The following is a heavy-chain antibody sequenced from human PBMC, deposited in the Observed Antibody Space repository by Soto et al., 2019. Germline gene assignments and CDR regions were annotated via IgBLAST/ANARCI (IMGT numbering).Heavy chain of an antibody. CDR1: GFTFSSYG. Sequence: LRLSCAASGFTFSSYGMHGVRQAPGKGLEWVAVISYDGSNKYYADSVKGRFTISRDNSKNTLYLQMNSLRAEDTAVYYCAKDDGAVAGTRYWGQGTLVTVSS. CDR2: ISYDGSNK. D-gene: IGHD6-19*01. V-gene: IGHV3-30*18. J-gene: IGHJ4*02. CDR3: AKDDGAVAGTRY.